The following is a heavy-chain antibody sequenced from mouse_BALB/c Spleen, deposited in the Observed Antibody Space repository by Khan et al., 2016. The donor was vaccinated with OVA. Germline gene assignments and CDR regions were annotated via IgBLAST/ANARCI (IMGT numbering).Heavy chain of an antibody. J-gene: IGHJ2*01. CDR2: IYPGTDNT. Sequence: QIQLVQSGAELVRPGASVKLSCKTSGYIFTSYWIHWVQQRSGQGLEWIARIYPGTDNTYYNEKLKDKATLTADKSSSTAYMQLSSLKSEDSAVYCCAREEALYYCDYGGQGTTLTVSS. CDR1: GYIFTSYW. V-gene: IGHV1-76*01. D-gene: IGHD3-2*02. CDR3: AREEALYYCDY.